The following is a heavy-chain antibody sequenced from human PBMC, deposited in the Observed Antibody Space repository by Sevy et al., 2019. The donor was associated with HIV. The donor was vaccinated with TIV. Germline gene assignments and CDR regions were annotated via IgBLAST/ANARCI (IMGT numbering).Heavy chain of an antibody. V-gene: IGHV1-58*01. J-gene: IGHJ4*02. D-gene: IGHD3-22*01. CDR3: AAWYYHGSAGDHPSFLY. CDR1: GFSFTNSA. Sequence: ASVKVSCEASGFSFTNSAVQWVRQARGQRLEWIGWIVVGSGKTDYAQKLQDRVTITRDMSTSTAYMELSSLRSEDTAVYYCAAWYYHGSAGDHPSFLYWGQGTLVTASS. CDR2: IVVGSGKT.